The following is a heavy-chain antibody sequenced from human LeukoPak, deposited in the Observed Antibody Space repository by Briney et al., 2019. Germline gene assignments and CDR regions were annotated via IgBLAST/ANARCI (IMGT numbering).Heavy chain of an antibody. CDR3: AKDQPPVLLWFGGLSYYFDY. D-gene: IGHD3-10*01. J-gene: IGHJ4*02. CDR1: GFTFSSYA. V-gene: IGHV3-23*01. Sequence: GGSLRLSCAASGFTFSSYAMSWVRQAPGKGLEWVSAISGSGGSTYYADSVKGRFTISRDNSKNTLYLQMNSLRAEDTAVYYCAKDQPPVLLWFGGLSYYFDYWGQGTLVTVSS. CDR2: ISGSGGST.